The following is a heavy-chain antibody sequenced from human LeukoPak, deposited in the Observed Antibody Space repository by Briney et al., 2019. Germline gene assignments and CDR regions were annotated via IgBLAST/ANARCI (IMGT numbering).Heavy chain of an antibody. Sequence: PGRSLRLSCAASGFTFSSYAMHWVRQAPGKGLEWVAVISYDGSNKYYADSVKGRFTISRDNSKNTLYLQMNSLRAEDTAVYYCARDFWGPEVDYWGQGTLVTVSS. J-gene: IGHJ4*02. D-gene: IGHD3-16*01. V-gene: IGHV3-30-3*01. CDR2: ISYDGSNK. CDR3: ARDFWGPEVDY. CDR1: GFTFSSYA.